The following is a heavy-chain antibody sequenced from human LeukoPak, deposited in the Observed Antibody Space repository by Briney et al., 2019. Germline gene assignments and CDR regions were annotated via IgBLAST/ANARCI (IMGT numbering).Heavy chain of an antibody. CDR1: GFTFSSYG. V-gene: IGHV3-33*01. CDR2: IWYDGSNK. Sequence: GGSLRLSCAASGFTFSSYGMHWVRQAPGKGLEWVAVIWYDGSNKYYADSVEGRFTISRDNSKNTLYLQMNSLRAEDTAVYYCARDHVVRGVIIKPLDYWGQGTLVTVSS. CDR3: ARDHVVRGVIIKPLDY. J-gene: IGHJ4*02. D-gene: IGHD3-10*01.